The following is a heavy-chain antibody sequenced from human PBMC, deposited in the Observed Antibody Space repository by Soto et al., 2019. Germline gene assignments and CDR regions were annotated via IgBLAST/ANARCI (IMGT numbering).Heavy chain of an antibody. CDR2: IYYSGST. J-gene: IGHJ4*02. CDR3: ARDLGIGYCSGGSCYHY. D-gene: IGHD2-15*01. V-gene: IGHV4-59*01. Sequence: KPSETLSLTCTVSGGSISSYYWSWIRQPPGKGLEWIGYIYYSGSTNYNPSLKSRVTISVDTSKNQFSLKLSSVTAADTAVYYCARDLGIGYCSGGSCYHYWGQGTLVTVSS. CDR1: GGSISSYY.